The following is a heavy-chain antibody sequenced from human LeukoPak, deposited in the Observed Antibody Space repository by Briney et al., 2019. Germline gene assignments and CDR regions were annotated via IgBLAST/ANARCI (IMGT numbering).Heavy chain of an antibody. D-gene: IGHD5-24*01. CDR3: ARGSLRDGYLPFR. V-gene: IGHV1-69*05. Sequence: SVKVSCKASGGTFSSYAISWVRQAPGQGLEWMGRIIPIFGTANYAQKFQGRVTITTDESTSTAYMELSSLRSEDTAVYYCARGSLRDGYLPFRWGQGTLVTVSS. CDR1: GGTFSSYA. CDR2: IIPIFGTA. J-gene: IGHJ4*02.